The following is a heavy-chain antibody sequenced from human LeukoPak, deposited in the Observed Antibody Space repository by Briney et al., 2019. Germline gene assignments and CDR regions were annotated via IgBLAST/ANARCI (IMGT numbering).Heavy chain of an antibody. CDR3: ARDAIWTGYVHYYYYMDV. CDR2: IYYSGST. Sequence: SETLSLTCTVSGGSISSGGYYWSWIRQHPGKGLEWIGYIYYSGSTYYNPSLKGRVTISVDTSKNQFSLKLSSVTAADTAVYYCARDAIWTGYVHYYYYMDVWAKGPRSPSP. CDR1: GGSISSGGYY. D-gene: IGHD3/OR15-3a*01. J-gene: IGHJ6*03. V-gene: IGHV4-31*03.